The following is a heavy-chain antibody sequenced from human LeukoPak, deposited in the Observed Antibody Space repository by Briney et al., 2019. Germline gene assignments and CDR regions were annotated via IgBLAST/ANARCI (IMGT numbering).Heavy chain of an antibody. J-gene: IGHJ4*02. D-gene: IGHD3-3*01. Sequence: GGSLRLSCAASGFTFSSYGMHWVRQAPGKGLEWVAVISYDGSNKYYADSVKGRFTISRDNSKNTLYLQMNSLRAEDTAVYYCAKGDFWSGYSAEVTIAPFDYWGQGTLVTVSS. V-gene: IGHV3-30*18. CDR1: GFTFSSYG. CDR3: AKGDFWSGYSAEVTIAPFDY. CDR2: ISYDGSNK.